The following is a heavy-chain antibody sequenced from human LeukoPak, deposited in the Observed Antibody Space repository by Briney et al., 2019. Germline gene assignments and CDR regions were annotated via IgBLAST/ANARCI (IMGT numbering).Heavy chain of an antibody. Sequence: GESLKISCKGSGYSFTSYWISWVRQMPGKGLEWMGRIDPSDSYTNYSPSFQGHVTISADKSISTAYLQWSSLKASDTAMYYCVGLRPGYSGYHDAFDIWGQGTMVTVSS. D-gene: IGHD5-12*01. CDR1: GYSFTSYW. V-gene: IGHV5-10-1*01. CDR3: VGLRPGYSGYHDAFDI. CDR2: IDPSDSYT. J-gene: IGHJ3*02.